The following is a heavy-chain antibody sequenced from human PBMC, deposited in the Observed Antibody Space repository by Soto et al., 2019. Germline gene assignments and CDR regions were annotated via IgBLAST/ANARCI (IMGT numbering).Heavy chain of an antibody. D-gene: IGHD3-22*01. V-gene: IGHV1-24*01. CDR2: FDPEDAEI. CDR3: AGITMIAVGAYGTDV. Sequence: ASVKVSCKVSGYTLTELSMHWVRQAPGKGIAWMGGFDPEDAEIIYAQKLQGRVTMTEDTSTDTADMALSSLRSDDTAVYYCAGITMIAVGAYGTDVWGQVTRVTVSS. CDR1: GYTLTELS. J-gene: IGHJ6*02.